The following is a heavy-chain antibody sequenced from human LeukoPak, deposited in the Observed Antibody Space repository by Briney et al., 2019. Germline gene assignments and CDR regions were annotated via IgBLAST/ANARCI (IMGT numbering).Heavy chain of an antibody. J-gene: IGHJ4*02. D-gene: IGHD3-22*01. CDR3: ARGMDSSGYYALDY. CDR2: IYTSGST. CDR1: GGSISSYY. Sequence: SETLSLTCTVSGGSISSYYWSWIRQPAGKGLEWIGRIYTSGSTNYNPSLKSRVTMSVDTSKNQFSLKLSSVTAADTAVYYCARGMDSSGYYALDYWLQGTLVAGSS. V-gene: IGHV4-4*07.